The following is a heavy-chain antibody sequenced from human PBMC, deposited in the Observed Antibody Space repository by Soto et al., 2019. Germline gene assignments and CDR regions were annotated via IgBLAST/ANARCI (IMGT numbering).Heavy chain of an antibody. CDR2: ISVDNGNT. CDR1: GYTFTDYD. Sequence: QGQLVQSGAEVKKPGASVKVSCKASGYTFTDYDISWVRQAPGQGLEWMGWISVDNGNTKYVESLQGRVTMTTDTSTSTAYLAVRSVRSDDTAVYYCARTSVSNYNWFDPWGQGTLVAVSS. V-gene: IGHV1-18*01. D-gene: IGHD4-4*01. CDR3: ARTSVSNYNWFDP. J-gene: IGHJ5*02.